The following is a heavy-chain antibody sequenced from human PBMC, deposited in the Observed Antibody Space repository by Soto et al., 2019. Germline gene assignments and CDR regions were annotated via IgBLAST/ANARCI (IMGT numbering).Heavy chain of an antibody. D-gene: IGHD6-25*01. CDR3: ARRLYYYYAMDV. Sequence: SETLSLTCAVYGGSFSGYYWSWIRQPPGKGREWIGEINHSGSTNYNPSLQIQVTISEDTSKNQLSLELSSVTAADTAVYYCARRLYYYYAMDVWGQGTTVTVSS. V-gene: IGHV4-34*01. CDR1: GGSFSGYY. J-gene: IGHJ6*02. CDR2: INHSGST.